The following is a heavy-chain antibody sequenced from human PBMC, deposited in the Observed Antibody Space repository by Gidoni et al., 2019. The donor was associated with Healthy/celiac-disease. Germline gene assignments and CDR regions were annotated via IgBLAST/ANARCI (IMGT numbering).Heavy chain of an antibody. CDR1: GGSISSSSYY. CDR2: IYYSGST. CDR3: ARRGIKWELPY. Sequence: QLQLQESGPGLVKPSETLSLTCTVSGGSISSSSYYWGWIRQPPGKGLEWIGSIYYSGSTYYNPSLKSRVTISVDTSKNQFSLKLSSVTAADTAVYYCARRGIKWELPYWGQGTLVTVSS. J-gene: IGHJ4*02. D-gene: IGHD1-26*01. V-gene: IGHV4-39*01.